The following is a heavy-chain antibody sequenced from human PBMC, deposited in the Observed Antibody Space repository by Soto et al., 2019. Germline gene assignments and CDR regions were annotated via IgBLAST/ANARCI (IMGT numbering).Heavy chain of an antibody. CDR1: GDTFTDYY. V-gene: IGHV1-46*01. Sequence: QVQLMQSGAEVKKPGASVKVSCKASGDTFTDYYIHWVRQAPGQGLEWMGTVNPSGGHTNYAQHFLGRVTMTRDTSTSTLYMELNSLRSEDTAVYYCARGGNVVVVTAAFDYWGQGTLVTVSS. CDR3: ARGGNVVVVTAAFDY. J-gene: IGHJ4*02. D-gene: IGHD2-21*02. CDR2: VNPSGGHT.